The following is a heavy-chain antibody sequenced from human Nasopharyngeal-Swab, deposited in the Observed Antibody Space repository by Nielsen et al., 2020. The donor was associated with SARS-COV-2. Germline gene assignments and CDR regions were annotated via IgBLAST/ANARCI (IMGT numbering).Heavy chain of an antibody. D-gene: IGHD7-27*01. Sequence: GGSLRLSCAASGFTFSDYYMSWICQAPGKGLEYISYISGSGGTIYYGDSMKGRFTISRDNAKNSLYLQMNSLRAEDTAVYYCARDRANWDFDYWGQGTLVTVSS. CDR1: GFTFSDYY. CDR2: ISGSGGTI. V-gene: IGHV3-11*04. CDR3: ARDRANWDFDY. J-gene: IGHJ4*02.